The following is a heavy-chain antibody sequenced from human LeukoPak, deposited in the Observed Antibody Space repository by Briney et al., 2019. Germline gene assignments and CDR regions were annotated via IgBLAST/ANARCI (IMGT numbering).Heavy chain of an antibody. CDR1: GYTFTAYY. CDR3: TRLLYSSGWYPSGY. Sequence: ASVKVSCKASGYTFTAYYMHWVRQAPGQGLEWMGWINPNSGGTKYAQKFQDRVTMTRDTSIGTAYMELSRLRSDDTAVYYCTRLLYSSGWYPSGYWGQGTLVSVSS. CDR2: INPNSGGT. J-gene: IGHJ4*02. V-gene: IGHV1-2*02. D-gene: IGHD6-19*01.